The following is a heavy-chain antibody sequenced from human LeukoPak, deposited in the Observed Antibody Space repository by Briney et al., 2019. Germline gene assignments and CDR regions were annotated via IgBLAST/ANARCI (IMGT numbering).Heavy chain of an antibody. V-gene: IGHV3-33*01. CDR1: GFTFSSSG. D-gene: IGHD2-15*01. J-gene: IGHJ5*02. CDR3: ARAGGYCSGGSCYRGYSWFDL. Sequence: PGGSLRLSCAASGFTFSSSGMHWVRRAPGKGLEWVAVILYNGSNKYYADSVKGRFTISRDNSKNTLYLQMNSLRVEDTAVYYCARAGGYCSGGSCYRGYSWFDLWGQGTLVTVSS. CDR2: ILYNGSNK.